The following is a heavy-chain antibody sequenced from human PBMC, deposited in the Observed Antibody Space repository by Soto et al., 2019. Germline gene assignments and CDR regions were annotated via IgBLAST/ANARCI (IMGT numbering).Heavy chain of an antibody. Sequence: EVQLVESGGGLVQPGGSLRLSCTASGFTFSYYSMNWVRQAPGKGLEWVSYIDSVGRTTHYADSGKGRFIISSDNAKASLYLQMNSLRAEDTAVYYCARDGHSPMVELDCWGQGTLVTVSS. CDR1: GFTFSYYS. J-gene: IGHJ4*02. V-gene: IGHV3-48*01. CDR3: ARDGHSPMVELDC. D-gene: IGHD3-10*01. CDR2: IDSVGRTT.